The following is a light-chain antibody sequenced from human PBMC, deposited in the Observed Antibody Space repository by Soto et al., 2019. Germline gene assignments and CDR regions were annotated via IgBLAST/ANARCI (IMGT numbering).Light chain of an antibody. CDR3: QQYYSTPIT. V-gene: IGKV4-1*01. CDR2: WAS. Sequence: DLVMIPSPDALAVSLDERATINCKSSQSVLYSSNNKNYLAWYQQKPGQPPKLLIYWASTRESGVPDRFSGSGSGTDFTLTISSLQAEDVAVYYCQQYYSTPITFGQGTRLEIK. CDR1: QSVLYSSNNKNY. J-gene: IGKJ5*01.